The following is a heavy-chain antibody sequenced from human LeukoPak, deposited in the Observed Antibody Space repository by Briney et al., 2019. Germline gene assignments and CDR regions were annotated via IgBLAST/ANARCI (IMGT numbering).Heavy chain of an antibody. D-gene: IGHD3-10*01. V-gene: IGHV4-34*01. CDR3: ARGRLLWFGEFPWFDP. CDR2: INHSGST. CDR1: GGSFSGYY. Sequence: SETLSLTCAVYGGSFSGYYWSWIRQPPGKGLEWIREINHSGSTNYNPSLKSRVTISVDTSKNQFSLKLSSVTAADTAVYYCARGRLLWFGEFPWFDPWGQGTLVTVSS. J-gene: IGHJ5*02.